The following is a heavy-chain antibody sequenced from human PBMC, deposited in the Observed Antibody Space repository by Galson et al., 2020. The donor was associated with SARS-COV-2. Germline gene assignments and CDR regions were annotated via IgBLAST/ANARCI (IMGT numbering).Heavy chain of an antibody. CDR2: VYSSGST. V-gene: IGHV4-61*09. CDR1: GGSISGGYY. CDR3: ARGNSGAYYMGDFWYYFDY. J-gene: IGHJ4*02. D-gene: IGHD1-26*01. Sequence: SETLSLTCTVSGGSISGGYYWSWIRQPAGRGLELVGHVYSSGSTRYNPSFKSRLSISLDTFNNQVSLKLRSVTAADTAVYFCARGNSGAYYMGDFWYYFDYWGQGNLVTVSS.